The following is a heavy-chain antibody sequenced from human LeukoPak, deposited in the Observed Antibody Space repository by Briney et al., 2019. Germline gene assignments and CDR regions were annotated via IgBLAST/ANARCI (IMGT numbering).Heavy chain of an antibody. V-gene: IGHV3-30*03. D-gene: IGHD1-1*01. CDR3: ATKRGIHQERVLLDF. J-gene: IGHJ4*02. Sequence: PGGSLRLSCAASGFTFSSYGMHWVRQAPGKGLEWVAVISYDGSNKYYADSVKGRFTISRDNSKNTLYLQMNSLRAEDTAVYYCATKRGIHQERVLLDFWGQGTLVTVSS. CDR1: GFTFSSYG. CDR2: ISYDGSNK.